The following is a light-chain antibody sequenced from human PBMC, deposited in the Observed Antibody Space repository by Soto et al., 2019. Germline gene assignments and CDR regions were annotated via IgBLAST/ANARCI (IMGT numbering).Light chain of an antibody. CDR2: EVI. Sequence: QSALTQPPSASGSPGQSVTISCTGTSSDVGGYNYVSWYQQHPGKAPKLMIYEVIKRPPGVPDRFSGSKSGNTASLTVSGLQAEDEADYYCSSYAGSINFEVFGGGTQLTVL. CDR1: SSDVGGYNY. J-gene: IGLJ2*01. CDR3: SSYAGSINFEV. V-gene: IGLV2-8*01.